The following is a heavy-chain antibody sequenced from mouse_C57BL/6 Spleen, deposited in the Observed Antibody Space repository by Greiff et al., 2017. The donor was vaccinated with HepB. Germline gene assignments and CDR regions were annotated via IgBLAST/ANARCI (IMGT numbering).Heavy chain of an antibody. Sequence: QVQLKQPGAELVKPGASVKLSCKASGYTFTSYWMHWVKQRPGRGLEWIGRIDPNSGGTKYNEKFKSKATLTVDKPSSTAYMQLSSLTSEDSAVYYCARWDYGSSPYYAMDYWGQGTSVTVSS. J-gene: IGHJ4*01. D-gene: IGHD1-1*01. CDR1: GYTFTSYW. V-gene: IGHV1-72*01. CDR3: ARWDYGSSPYYAMDY. CDR2: IDPNSGGT.